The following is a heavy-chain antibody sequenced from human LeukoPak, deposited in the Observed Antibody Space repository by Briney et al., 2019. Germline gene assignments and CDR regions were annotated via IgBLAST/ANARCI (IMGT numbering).Heavy chain of an antibody. CDR2: IKQDGSEK. CDR3: AKGTYYYDSSGYYSDAFDI. Sequence: GGSLRLSCAASGFTFSSYWMSWVRQAPGKGLEWVANIKQDGSEKYYVDSVKGRFTISRDNAKNSLYLQMNSLRAEDTAVYYCAKGTYYYDSSGYYSDAFDIWGQGTMVTVSS. CDR1: GFTFSSYW. D-gene: IGHD3-22*01. J-gene: IGHJ3*02. V-gene: IGHV3-7*03.